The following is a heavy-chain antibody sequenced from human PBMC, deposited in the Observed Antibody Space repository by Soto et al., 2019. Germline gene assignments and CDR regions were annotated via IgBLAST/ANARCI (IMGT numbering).Heavy chain of an antibody. CDR1: GYTFNTYG. J-gene: IGHJ6*02. V-gene: IGHV1-18*01. Sequence: QVQLVQSGGELKKPGASVRVSCKASGYTFNTYGFNWVRQAPGRGLEWVGWISAYNGNTDYAQMLQYRVTLTADTTAITAYMERRRLRSDDTAIYYCTSNCPWNNANFFYYSMDVWAQGTTVTVSS. D-gene: IGHD1-1*01. CDR3: TSNCPWNNANFFYYSMDV. CDR2: ISAYNGNT.